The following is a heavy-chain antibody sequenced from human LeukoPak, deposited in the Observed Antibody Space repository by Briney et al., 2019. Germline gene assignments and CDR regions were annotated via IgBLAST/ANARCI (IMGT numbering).Heavy chain of an antibody. V-gene: IGHV3-33*01. J-gene: IGHJ5*02. CDR3: ARDLYDSSGYYQNWFDP. Sequence: GGSLRLSCAASGFTFSSYGMHWVRQAPGKGLEWVAVIWYDGSNKYYADSVKGRFTISGDNSKNTLYLQMNSLRAEDTAVYYCARDLYDSSGYYQNWFDPWGQGTLVTVSS. CDR2: IWYDGSNK. D-gene: IGHD3-22*01. CDR1: GFTFSSYG.